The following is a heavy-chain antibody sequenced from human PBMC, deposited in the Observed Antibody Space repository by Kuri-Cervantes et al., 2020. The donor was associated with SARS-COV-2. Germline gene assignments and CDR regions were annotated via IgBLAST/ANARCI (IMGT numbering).Heavy chain of an antibody. J-gene: IGHJ6*03. D-gene: IGHD3-10*01. CDR1: GGTFSSYA. CDR3: AREAGGSGSYYNQRGYYYYYMDV. V-gene: IGHV1-69*13. CDR2: IIPIFGTA. Sequence: SVKVSCKASGGTFSSYAISWVRQAPGQGLEWMGGIIPIFGTANYAQKFQGRVTITADESTSTAYMELSSLRSEDTAVYYCAREAGGSGSYYNQRGYYYYYMDVWGKGTTVTVSS.